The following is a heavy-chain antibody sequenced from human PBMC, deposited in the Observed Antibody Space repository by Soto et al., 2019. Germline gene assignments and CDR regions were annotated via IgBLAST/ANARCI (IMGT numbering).Heavy chain of an antibody. CDR1: GYSFTSYW. V-gene: IGHV5-10-1*01. CDR3: ARYCSGGSCYTTRYYGMDV. CDR2: IDPSDSYT. J-gene: IGHJ6*02. Sequence: GESLKISCKGSGYSFTSYWISWVRQMPGKGLEWMGRIDPSDSYTNYSPSFQGHVTISADKSISTVYLQWSSLKASDTAMYYCARYCSGGSCYTTRYYGMDVWGQGTTVTVSS. D-gene: IGHD2-15*01.